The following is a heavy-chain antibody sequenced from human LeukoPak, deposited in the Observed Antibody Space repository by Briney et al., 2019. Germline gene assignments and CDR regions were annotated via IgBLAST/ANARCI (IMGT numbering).Heavy chain of an antibody. CDR2: VSGSGGNT. CDR1: GLIFSNYW. CDR3: AKEYGSSGYYNDY. V-gene: IGHV3-23*01. J-gene: IGHJ4*02. D-gene: IGHD3-22*01. Sequence: GGSLRLSRAASGLIFSNYWMTWVRQAPGKGLEWVSAVSGSGGNTYYADSVKGRFTISRDNSKNTLFLQMNSLRAEDTAVYYCAKEYGSSGYYNDYWGQGILVTVSS.